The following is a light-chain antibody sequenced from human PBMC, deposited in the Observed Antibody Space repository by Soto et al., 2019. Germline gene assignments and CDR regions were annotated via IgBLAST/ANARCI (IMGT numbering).Light chain of an antibody. CDR3: HQRQSWPRT. CDR1: QNIRND. Sequence: AIQMTQSPSSLSASVGDRVTITCRASQNIRNDLGWYQQKPGKAPKLLISSASTLQSEVPSRFSGSGSGTDFTLTISSLQPEDFAVYYCHQRQSWPRTFGQGTKVDIK. V-gene: IGKV1-6*01. CDR2: SAS. J-gene: IGKJ1*01.